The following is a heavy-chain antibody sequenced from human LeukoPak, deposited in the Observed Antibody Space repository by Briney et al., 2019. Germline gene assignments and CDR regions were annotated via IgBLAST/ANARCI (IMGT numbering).Heavy chain of an antibody. CDR1: GGTFSSYA. V-gene: IGHV1-69*06. CDR3: ARGGITMVRGVRRGAYYFDY. J-gene: IGHJ4*02. Sequence: SVKVSCTASGGTFSSYAISWVRQAPGQGLEWMGGIIPIFGTANYAQKFQGRVTITADKSTSTAYMELSSLRSEDTAAYYCARGGITMVRGVRRGAYYFDYWGQGTLVTVSS. D-gene: IGHD3-10*01. CDR2: IIPIFGTA.